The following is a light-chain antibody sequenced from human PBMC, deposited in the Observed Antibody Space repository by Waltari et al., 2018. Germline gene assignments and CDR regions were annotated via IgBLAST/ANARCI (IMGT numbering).Light chain of an antibody. Sequence: QSALTQPASVSGSPGQSITISCTGTSSDVGFYNYVSWYQQHPGKAPKLIIYDVSERPEGVSDRFSGSKSGNTASLTISGLQAEDEADYYCNSYAGSSSWVFGGGTKLTVL. J-gene: IGLJ3*02. CDR1: SSDVGFYNY. CDR2: DVS. CDR3: NSYAGSSSWV. V-gene: IGLV2-14*01.